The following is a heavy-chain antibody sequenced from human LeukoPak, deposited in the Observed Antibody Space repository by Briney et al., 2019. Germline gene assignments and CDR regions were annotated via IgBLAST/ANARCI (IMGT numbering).Heavy chain of an antibody. V-gene: IGHV3-7*01. CDR3: ARGYWGLVF. D-gene: IGHD7-27*01. J-gene: IGHJ4*02. CDR2: IKQDGSDK. CDR1: GFTLSRYW. Sequence: GGSLRLSCAASGFTLSRYWMSWVRQAPGKGLEWVANIKQDGSDKYFEDSVKGRFTISRDNAKNSVYLQMNSLRAEDTAVYYCARGYWGLVFWGQGALVTVSS.